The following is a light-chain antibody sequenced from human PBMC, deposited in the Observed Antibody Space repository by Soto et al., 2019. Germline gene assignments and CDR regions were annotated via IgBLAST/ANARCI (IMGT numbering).Light chain of an antibody. CDR1: QSVRSN. CDR2: GAS. J-gene: IGKJ1*01. V-gene: IGKV3-15*01. Sequence: EILLTQSPGTLSLSPGERATLSCRASQSVRSNFAWYQQKPGQAPRLLIYGASTRATGIPARLSGSGSGIEFTLTISSIKSEDFAVYYCQQYNNWWTFGQGTKVDIK. CDR3: QQYNNWWT.